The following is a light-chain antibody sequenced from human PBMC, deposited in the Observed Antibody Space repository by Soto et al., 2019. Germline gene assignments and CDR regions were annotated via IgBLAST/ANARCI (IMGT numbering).Light chain of an antibody. V-gene: IGKV3-20*01. CDR1: QCVSSNY. Sequence: EIVLTQSPGTLSLSPGERATLSCRASQCVSSNYLAWYQQKPGQAPRPLIYGASSRATGIPDRFSGSGAGTDFTLTISRLEPEDFAVYYCQQYGSSPWTFGQGTKLEIK. CDR2: GAS. CDR3: QQYGSSPWT. J-gene: IGKJ1*01.